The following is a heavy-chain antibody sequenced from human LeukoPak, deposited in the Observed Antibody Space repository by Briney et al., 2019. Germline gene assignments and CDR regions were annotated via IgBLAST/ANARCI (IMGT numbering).Heavy chain of an antibody. D-gene: IGHD1-26*01. CDR1: GGSISSYY. V-gene: IGHV4-4*07. CDR2: IYTSGST. Sequence: SETLSLTCTVSGGSISSYYWSWIRQPAGKGLEWIGRIYTSGSTNYNPSLKSRVTMSVDTSKIQFSLKLSSVTAGDTAVYYCARDAPYSGSPGFYYYYMDVWGKGTTVTVSS. J-gene: IGHJ6*03. CDR3: ARDAPYSGSPGFYYYYMDV.